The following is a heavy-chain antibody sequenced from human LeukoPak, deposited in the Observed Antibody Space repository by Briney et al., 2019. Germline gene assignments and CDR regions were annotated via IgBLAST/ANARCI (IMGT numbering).Heavy chain of an antibody. CDR3: AKVGYSSSSHYYYYMDV. CDR1: GFTFSSYG. V-gene: IGHV3-30*02. J-gene: IGHJ6*03. CDR2: IRYDGCNK. D-gene: IGHD6-6*01. Sequence: PGGSLRLSCAASGFTFSSYGMHWVRQAPGKGLEWVAFIRYDGCNKYYADSVKGRFTISRDNSKNTLYLQMNSLRAEDTAVYYCAKVGYSSSSHYYYYMDVWGKGTTVTVFS.